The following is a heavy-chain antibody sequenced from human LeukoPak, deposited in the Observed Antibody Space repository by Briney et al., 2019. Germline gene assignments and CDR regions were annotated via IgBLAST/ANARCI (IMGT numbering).Heavy chain of an antibody. Sequence: SETLSLTCAVYGGSFSGYYWSWIRQPPGKGLEWIGEINHSGSTNYNPSLKSRVTISVDTSKSQFSLKLSSVTAADTAVYYCARRGLYYYYGMDVWGQGTTVTVSS. D-gene: IGHD3/OR15-3a*01. CDR1: GGSFSGYY. CDR2: INHSGST. J-gene: IGHJ6*02. V-gene: IGHV4-34*01. CDR3: ARRGLYYYYGMDV.